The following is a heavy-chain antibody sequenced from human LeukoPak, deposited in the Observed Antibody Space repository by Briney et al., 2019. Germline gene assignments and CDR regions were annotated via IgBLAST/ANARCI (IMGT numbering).Heavy chain of an antibody. CDR3: ARAPRSYYYDSSGYYTPPLSPGLCDY. CDR2: MNPNSGNT. Sequence: GASVKVSCKASGYTFSSYDINWVPQATGQELEWMGWMNPNSGNTGYAQKFQGRVTMTRNTSISTAYMELSSLRSEDTAVYYCARAPRSYYYDSSGYYTPPLSPGLCDYWGQGTLVTVSS. D-gene: IGHD3-22*01. V-gene: IGHV1-8*01. CDR1: GYTFSSYD. J-gene: IGHJ4*02.